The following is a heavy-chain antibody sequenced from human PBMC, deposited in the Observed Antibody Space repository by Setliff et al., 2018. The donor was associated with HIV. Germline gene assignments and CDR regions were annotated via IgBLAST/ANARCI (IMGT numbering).Heavy chain of an antibody. CDR3: ARGGPASPNWFDP. J-gene: IGHJ5*02. CDR1: GDSISSGNYY. D-gene: IGHD3-16*01. Sequence: SETLSLTCTFSGDSISSGNYYWSWIRQPAGKGLEWIGRIYSTGSTNYNPSLRSRVTLSVDTSKNQVSLKLGSVTAADTAVYYCARGGPASPNWFDPWGQGTLVTVSS. V-gene: IGHV4-61*02. CDR2: IYSTGST.